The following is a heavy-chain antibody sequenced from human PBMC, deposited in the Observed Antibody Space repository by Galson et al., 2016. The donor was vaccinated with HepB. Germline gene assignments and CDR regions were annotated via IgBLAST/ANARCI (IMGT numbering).Heavy chain of an antibody. Sequence: SLRLSCAASGFIFDDYAMHWVRQAPGKGLEWVSGISWKSGEIGYADSVKGRFTISRDNAKSSLYLQMNSLRVEDTAFYFCARGGSGLLWYCDLWGRGTLVTVSS. CDR1: GFIFDDYA. CDR3: ARGGSGLLWYCDL. V-gene: IGHV3-9*01. CDR2: ISWKSGEI. D-gene: IGHD6-19*01. J-gene: IGHJ2*01.